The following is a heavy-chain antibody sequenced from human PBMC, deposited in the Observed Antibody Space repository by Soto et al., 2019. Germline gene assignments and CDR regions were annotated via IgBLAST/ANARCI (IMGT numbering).Heavy chain of an antibody. CDR1: GYTFANYD. V-gene: IGHV1-18*04. CDR3: ARERLNTGWYGFDY. J-gene: IGHJ4*02. Sequence: QVQLVQSGGEVKKPGASVKVSCKTSGYTFANYDFSWVRQAPGQGLEWMGWVSNKNGVTSYAEKFRDRVTITTDTSTSTVYMELRSLKSDDTAVYFCARERLNTGWYGFDYWGQGAQVTVSS. D-gene: IGHD6-19*01. CDR2: VSNKNGVT.